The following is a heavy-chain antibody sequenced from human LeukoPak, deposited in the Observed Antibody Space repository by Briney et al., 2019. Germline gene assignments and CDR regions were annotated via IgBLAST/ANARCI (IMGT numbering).Heavy chain of an antibody. J-gene: IGHJ6*02. CDR2: IYYSGST. CDR3: ARYYYYYYGMDV. V-gene: IGHV4-30-4*07. Sequence: SQTLSLTCAVSGVSISSGGYSWSWIRQPPGKGLEWIGYIYYSGSTNYNPSLKSRVTISVDTSKNQFSLKLSSVTAADTAVYYCARYYYYYYGMDVWGQGTTVTVSS. CDR1: GVSISSGGYS.